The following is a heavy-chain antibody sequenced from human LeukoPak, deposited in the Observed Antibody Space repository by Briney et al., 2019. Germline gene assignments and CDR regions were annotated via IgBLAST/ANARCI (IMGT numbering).Heavy chain of an antibody. CDR1: GFTVSGNY. CDR3: ARGRRYYGYYPY. D-gene: IGHD4-17*01. CDR2: IYSGGDT. J-gene: IGHJ4*02. V-gene: IGHV3-53*01. Sequence: GWSLRLSCAASGFTVSGNYMSWVRQAPGKGLEWVSVIYSGGDTYSADSVKGRFTTSRDNSKNTLYLQMNRLRAEDTAVYYCARGRRYYGYYPYWGQGTLVTVSS.